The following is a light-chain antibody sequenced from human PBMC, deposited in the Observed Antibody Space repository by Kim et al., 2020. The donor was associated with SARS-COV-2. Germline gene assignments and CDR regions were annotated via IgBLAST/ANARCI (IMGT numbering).Light chain of an antibody. Sequence: DIQMTQSPSSLSASVGDRVTITCRTSQSISSYLNWYQQKPGKAPKLLIYAASSLQSGVPSRFSGSGSGTDFTLTISSLQPEDFATYEWQQSYSTPDTFGQGNKLEI. J-gene: IGKJ2*01. V-gene: IGKV1-39*01. CDR2: AAS. CDR1: QSISSY. CDR3: QQSYSTPDT.